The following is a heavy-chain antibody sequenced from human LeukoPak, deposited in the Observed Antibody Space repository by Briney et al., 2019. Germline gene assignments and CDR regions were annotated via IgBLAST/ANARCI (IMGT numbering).Heavy chain of an antibody. D-gene: IGHD3-10*01. CDR2: ISSSSSTI. CDR3: AREGSGSHYNWIDP. Sequence: PGGSLRLSCAASGFTFSSYEMNWVRQAPGKGLEWVSYISSSSSTIYYADSVKGRFTIFRDNANNSLYLQMNSLRVEDTAVYYCAREGSGSHYNWIDPWGQGIVVAVSS. J-gene: IGHJ5*02. V-gene: IGHV3-48*03. CDR1: GFTFSSYE.